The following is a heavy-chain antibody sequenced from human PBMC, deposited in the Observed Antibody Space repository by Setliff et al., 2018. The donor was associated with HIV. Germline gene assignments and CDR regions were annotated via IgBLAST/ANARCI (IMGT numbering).Heavy chain of an antibody. CDR2: IRQGGSEK. CDR1: EFTFTSDC. CDR3: VRDITTCWDV. J-gene: IGHJ6*02. V-gene: IGHV3-7*01. D-gene: IGHD4-4*01. Sequence: GGSLRLSWAAPEFTFTSDCMKWVRQAPGKGLASVANIRQGGSEKHSVDSVKGRFTMSRDNAKNLLFLQIDSLRAEDTAVYYCVRDITTCWDVWGQGTTVTVSS.